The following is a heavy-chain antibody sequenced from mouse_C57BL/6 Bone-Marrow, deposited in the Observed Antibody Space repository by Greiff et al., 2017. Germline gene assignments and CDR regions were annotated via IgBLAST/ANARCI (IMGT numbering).Heavy chain of an antibody. D-gene: IGHD1-1*01. V-gene: IGHV1-64*01. Sequence: VQLQQPGAELVKPGASVKLSCKASGYTFTSYWMHWVKQRPGQGLEWIGMIHPNSGSTNYNEKFKSKATLTVDKSSSTAYMQLSSLTSADSAVYYCANYGSFYYYAMDYWGQGTSVTVSS. CDR2: IHPNSGST. J-gene: IGHJ4*01. CDR3: ANYGSFYYYAMDY. CDR1: GYTFTSYW.